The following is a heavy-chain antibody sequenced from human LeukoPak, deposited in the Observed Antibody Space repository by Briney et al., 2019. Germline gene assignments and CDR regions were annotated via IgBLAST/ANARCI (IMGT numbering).Heavy chain of an antibody. J-gene: IGHJ4*02. CDR2: IYTGGTT. CDR3: ARGSGWYDY. Sequence: QPAGSLRLSCAASGFTVVDNYLAWVRQSPDRGLEWVSAIYTGGTTYYADSVKGRFTISRDSSQNTLYLQMNSLRVEDTAVYFCARGSGWYDYWGQGTLVTVSS. D-gene: IGHD6-19*01. CDR1: GFTVVDNY. V-gene: IGHV3-53*01.